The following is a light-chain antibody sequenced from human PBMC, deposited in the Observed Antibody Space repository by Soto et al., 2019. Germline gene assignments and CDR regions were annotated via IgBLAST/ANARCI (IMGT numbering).Light chain of an antibody. CDR1: SNDVGHSSF. Sequence: QSALTQPPSASGSPGQSVTISCTGNSNDVGHSSFISWYQQHPGKGPKLIIYEVSKRPSGVPDRFSGSKSGNTASLSDSGLQDDDEADYFCNAQADNGKHVFGTGTKVTVL. CDR3: NAQADNGKHV. V-gene: IGLV2-8*01. J-gene: IGLJ1*01. CDR2: EVS.